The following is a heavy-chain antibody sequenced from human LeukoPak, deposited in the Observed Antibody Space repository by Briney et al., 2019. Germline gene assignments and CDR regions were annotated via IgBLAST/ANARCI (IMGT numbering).Heavy chain of an antibody. CDR3: ARGTAYYVHDY. D-gene: IGHD1-26*01. CDR1: GFTFSSYS. J-gene: IGHJ4*02. Sequence: GGSLRVSCAASGFTFSSYSMNWVRQAPGKGVEWVSYITSSRSTIQYADSAKGRFTVSRDNAKNSLYLQMNSLRAEDTAVYYCARGTAYYVHDYWGQGALVTVSS. V-gene: IGHV3-48*01. CDR2: ITSSRSTI.